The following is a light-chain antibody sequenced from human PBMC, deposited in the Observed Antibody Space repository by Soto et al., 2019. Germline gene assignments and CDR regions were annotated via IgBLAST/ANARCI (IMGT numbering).Light chain of an antibody. Sequence: VVMTQSPLSLPVTLGQPASISCRSSQSLVYRDGNTYLNWFQQRPGQSPRRLIHKVSNRGCGGPNRLSGRGSGGDLTLKISRVEAEDVGVYSCMPATRRPWTVGQGTKVEF. V-gene: IGKV2-30*01. CDR2: KVS. J-gene: IGKJ1*01. CDR1: QSLVYRDGNTY. CDR3: MPATRRPWT.